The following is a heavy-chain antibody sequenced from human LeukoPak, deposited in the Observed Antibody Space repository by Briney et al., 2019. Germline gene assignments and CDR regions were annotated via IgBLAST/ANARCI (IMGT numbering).Heavy chain of an antibody. CDR2: IYYSGSN. Sequence: SDTLSLTCTVSGGSISSYYWSWIRQPPGKGLEWIGYIYYSGSNNYNPSLKSRVTISVDTSKNQLSLKLSSVTAADTARYYCARHLSAYGGYSAFDLWGQGTLVTVSS. CDR3: ARHLSAYGGYSAFDL. J-gene: IGHJ4*02. CDR1: GGSISSYY. V-gene: IGHV4-59*08. D-gene: IGHD4-23*01.